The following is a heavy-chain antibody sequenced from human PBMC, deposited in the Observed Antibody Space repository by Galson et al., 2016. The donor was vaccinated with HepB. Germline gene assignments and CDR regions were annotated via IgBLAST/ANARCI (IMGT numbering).Heavy chain of an antibody. CDR2: IRGHGSNT. CDR3: EKGENGDECNGIS. V-gene: IGHV3-23*01. CDR1: GFTFNNHA. J-gene: IGHJ4*02. D-gene: IGHD5-24*01. Sequence: SLRLSCAGSGFTFNNHAMSWVRQAPGKGLEWVADIRGHGSNTHYADSVKGRFTVSRDNSKNTVYLQMNSVRAEDTAVYYCEKGENGDECNGISGGQGTLVTVSS.